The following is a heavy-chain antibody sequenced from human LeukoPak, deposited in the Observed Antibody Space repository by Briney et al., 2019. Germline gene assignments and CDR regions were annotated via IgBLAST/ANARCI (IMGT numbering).Heavy chain of an antibody. D-gene: IGHD6-13*01. CDR1: GFTFSSYA. V-gene: IGHV3-23*01. CDR2: ISGSGGNT. CDR3: AKVELGLKQQLVPPPFDY. J-gene: IGHJ4*02. Sequence: GGSLRLSCAASGFTFSSYAMSWVRQAPGKGLEWVSAISGSGGNTYYADSVKGRFTISRDNSKNTLYLQMNSLRAEDTAVYYCAKVELGLKQQLVPPPFDYWGQGTLVTVSS.